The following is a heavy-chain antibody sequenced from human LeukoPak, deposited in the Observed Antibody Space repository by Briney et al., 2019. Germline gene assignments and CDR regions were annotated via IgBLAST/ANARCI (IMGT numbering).Heavy chain of an antibody. Sequence: ASVKVSCKASEYTFTSYDINWVRQATGQGLEWMGWMNPNSGNTGYAQKFQGRVTMTRNTSISTAYMELSSLRSEDTAVYYCARVSTYFGVVTDFDYWGQGTLVTVSS. D-gene: IGHD3-3*01. CDR2: MNPNSGNT. CDR1: EYTFTSYD. V-gene: IGHV1-8*01. J-gene: IGHJ4*02. CDR3: ARVSTYFGVVTDFDY.